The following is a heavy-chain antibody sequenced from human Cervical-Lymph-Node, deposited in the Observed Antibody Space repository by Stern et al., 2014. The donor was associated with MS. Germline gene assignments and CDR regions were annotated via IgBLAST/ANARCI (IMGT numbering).Heavy chain of an antibody. CDR1: EFTFTTYA. Sequence: VQLEESGSELKNPGASVKISCKASEFTFTTYAINWVRQAPGQGLEWMGWINTNTGNPTYAQVFTGRFVFSVDTSVNTAYLKAEDTAVFYCARVRCTTTSCYTAYYHAMDVWGQGTTVTVS. J-gene: IGHJ6*02. D-gene: IGHD2-2*01. CDR2: INTNTGNP. CDR3: ARVRCTTTSCYTAYYHAMDV. V-gene: IGHV7-4-1*01.